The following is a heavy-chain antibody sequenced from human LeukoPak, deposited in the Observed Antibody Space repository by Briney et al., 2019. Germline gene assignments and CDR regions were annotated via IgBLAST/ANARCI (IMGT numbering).Heavy chain of an antibody. D-gene: IGHD5-24*01. Sequence: SETLSLTCAVYGGSFSGYYWSWIRQPPGKGLEWIGEINHSGSTNYNPSLKSRVTISVDTSKNQFSLKQSSVTAADTAVYYCARRRLATIRGGIDYWGQGTLVTVSS. CDR2: INHSGST. CDR1: GGSFSGYY. CDR3: ARRRLATIRGGIDY. J-gene: IGHJ4*02. V-gene: IGHV4-34*01.